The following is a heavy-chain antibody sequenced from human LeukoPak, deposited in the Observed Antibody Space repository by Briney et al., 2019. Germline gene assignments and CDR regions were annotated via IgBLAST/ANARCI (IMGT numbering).Heavy chain of an antibody. V-gene: IGHV1-2*02. CDR1: GYTFTDSY. CDR3: VRSPIGASAY. D-gene: IGHD3-10*01. J-gene: IGHJ4*02. CDR2: ISPNNGDT. Sequence: ASVKVSCKPSGYTFTDSYIHWVRQAPGVGLQWMGWISPNNGDTKYAEDFQDRVTMTRDTPISTAYMELTGLTPDDTAVYYCVRSPIGASAYWGRGTLVTVSS.